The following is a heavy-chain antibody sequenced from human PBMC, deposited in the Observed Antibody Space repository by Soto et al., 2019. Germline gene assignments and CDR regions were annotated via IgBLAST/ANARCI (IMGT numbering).Heavy chain of an antibody. Sequence: GGSLRLSCAASGFTFSSYAMGWVRQAPGKGLEWVSAISGSGGSTYYADSVKGRFTISRDNSKNTLYLQMNSLRAEDTAVYYCAKDWVAMVRYYFDYWGQGTLVTVSS. CDR3: AKDWVAMVRYYFDY. J-gene: IGHJ4*02. CDR1: GFTFSSYA. V-gene: IGHV3-23*01. CDR2: ISGSGGST. D-gene: IGHD3-10*01.